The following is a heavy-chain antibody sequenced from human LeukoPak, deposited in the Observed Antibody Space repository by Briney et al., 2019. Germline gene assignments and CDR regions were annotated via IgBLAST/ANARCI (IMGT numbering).Heavy chain of an antibody. CDR3: ARGVVRLAAADTGGHDY. V-gene: IGHV3-21*01. J-gene: IGHJ4*02. CDR2: ISSSSSYI. CDR1: GFTFSSYS. D-gene: IGHD6-13*01. Sequence: PGGSLRLSCAASGFTFSSYSMNWVRQAPGKGLEWVSSISSSSSYIHYADSVKGRFTISRDNAKNSLYLQMNSLRAEDTAVYYCARGVVRLAAADTGGHDYWGQGTLVTVSS.